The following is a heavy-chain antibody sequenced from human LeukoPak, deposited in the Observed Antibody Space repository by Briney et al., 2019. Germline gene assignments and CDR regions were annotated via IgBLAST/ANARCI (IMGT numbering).Heavy chain of an antibody. CDR3: ARDLSGVTGYTYGRGIDY. J-gene: IGHJ4*02. D-gene: IGHD5-18*01. CDR1: GFTFSSYW. Sequence: PGGSLRLSCAASGFTFSSYWMHWVRQAPGKGLVWVSRINSDGSGKSYVDSVKGRFTISRDNAKTSLYLQMNSLRAEDTAVYYCARDLSGVTGYTYGRGIDYWGQGTLVTVSS. CDR2: INSDGSGK. V-gene: IGHV3-74*01.